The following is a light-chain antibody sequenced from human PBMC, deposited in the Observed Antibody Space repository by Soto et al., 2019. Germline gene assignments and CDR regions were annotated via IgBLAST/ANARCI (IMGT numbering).Light chain of an antibody. Sequence: SYVLTQPPSVSVAPGKTASVACGGSNIGSKSVHWYQKKSGQAPVLVMYYDSDRPSGIPERFSGSNYGNTATLTISRVEAGDEADYYCQVWDISSGHVVFGGGTKLTVL. J-gene: IGLJ3*02. CDR3: QVWDISSGHVV. V-gene: IGLV3-21*01. CDR1: NIGSKS. CDR2: YDS.